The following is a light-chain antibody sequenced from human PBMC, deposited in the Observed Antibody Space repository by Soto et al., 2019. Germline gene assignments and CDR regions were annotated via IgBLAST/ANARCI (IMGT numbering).Light chain of an antibody. J-gene: IGKJ5*01. CDR3: QQRSNWPIT. Sequence: EVVLTQSPSTLSWSPGERATLSWRAGVNAADYVSWYHHKPAQTPRLLNYYGSKRATGIPARFSGGGSGTDNTLTISXXEPEDSAVYYCQQRSNWPITFGQGTRLEIK. V-gene: IGKV3-11*01. CDR2: YGS. CDR1: VNAADY.